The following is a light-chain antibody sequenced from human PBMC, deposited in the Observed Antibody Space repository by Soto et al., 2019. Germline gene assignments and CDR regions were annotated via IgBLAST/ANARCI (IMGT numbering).Light chain of an antibody. CDR2: EAS. V-gene: IGKV1-13*02. CDR1: QAFTTT. J-gene: IGKJ4*01. Sequence: AIQLTQTPSSLSASVGDTVTIACRASQAFTTTLAWYQQKPGKAPRLLIYEASTLEGGVPSRFSGSGSGTDLSLTISGLQPEDIATYHCQQYRTYPTFGGGTKVEIK. CDR3: QQYRTYPT.